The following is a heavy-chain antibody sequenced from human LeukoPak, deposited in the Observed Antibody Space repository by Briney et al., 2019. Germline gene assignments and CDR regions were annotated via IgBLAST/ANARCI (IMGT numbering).Heavy chain of an antibody. CDR3: ARAGGSYYIAFDI. D-gene: IGHD1-26*01. CDR1: GGSFSGYY. CDR2: INHSGST. J-gene: IGHJ3*02. Sequence: SETLSLTCAVYGGSFSGYYWSWIRQPPGKGLEWIGEINHSGSTNYNPSLKSRVTTSVDTSKNQFSLKLSSVTAADTAVYYCARAGGSYYIAFDIWGQGTMVTVSS. V-gene: IGHV4-34*01.